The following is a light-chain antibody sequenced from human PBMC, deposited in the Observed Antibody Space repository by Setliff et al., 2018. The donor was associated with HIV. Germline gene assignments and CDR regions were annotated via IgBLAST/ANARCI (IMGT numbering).Light chain of an antibody. CDR2: DVS. CDR1: SRDVGSSNY. J-gene: IGLJ3*02. CDR3: CSYTTSSTFV. V-gene: IGLV2-14*03. Sequence: LTQPASVSGSPGQSITISCTGTSRDVGSSNYVSWYQHHPGKAPRLIIYDVSERPSAVSSRFSGSKSGNTASLTISGLQPEDEADYYCCSYTTSSTFVFGGGTKVTVL.